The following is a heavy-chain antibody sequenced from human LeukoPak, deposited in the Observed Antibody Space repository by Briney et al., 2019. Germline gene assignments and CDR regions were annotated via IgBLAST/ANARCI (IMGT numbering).Heavy chain of an antibody. CDR3: ARKNGLDY. J-gene: IGHJ4*02. CDR2: IKQDGTEK. Sequence: GGSLRLSCAASGFSFTTYWMSWVRQAPGKGLEWVANIKQDGTEKYYVDSVRGRFTISRDNAKNSLFLQMNSLRAEDTAVYYCARKNGLDYWGQGTLVTVSS. V-gene: IGHV3-7*01. CDR1: GFSFTTYW. D-gene: IGHD2-8*01.